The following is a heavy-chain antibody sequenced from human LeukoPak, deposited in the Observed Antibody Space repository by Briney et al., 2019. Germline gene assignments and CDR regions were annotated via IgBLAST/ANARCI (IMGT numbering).Heavy chain of an antibody. D-gene: IGHD3-9*01. CDR2: IYPGDSDT. CDR3: AIAPPSYDILTGYYGGAFDN. V-gene: IGHV5-51*01. CDR1: GYSFTSYW. J-gene: IGHJ4*02. Sequence: GESLKISCKGSGYSFTSYWIAWVRQMPGKGLEWMGIIYPGDSDTRYSPSFQGQVTISADKSISTAFLRWTSLQASDTAMYYCAIAPPSYDILTGYYGGAFDNWGQGTLVTVSS.